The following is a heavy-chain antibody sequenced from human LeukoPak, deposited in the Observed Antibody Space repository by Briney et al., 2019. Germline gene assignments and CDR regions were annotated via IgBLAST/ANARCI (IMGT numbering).Heavy chain of an antibody. CDR1: GGSISSGGYY. CDR2: IYYSGST. J-gene: IGHJ4*02. D-gene: IGHD6-19*01. Sequence: PSETLSLTCTVSGGSISSGGYYWRWIRQHPGKGLEWIGYIYYSGSTYYNPSLKSRVTISVDTSKNQFSLKLSSVTAADTAVYYCARVRIAVGTFDYWGQGTLVTVSS. V-gene: IGHV4-31*03. CDR3: ARVRIAVGTFDY.